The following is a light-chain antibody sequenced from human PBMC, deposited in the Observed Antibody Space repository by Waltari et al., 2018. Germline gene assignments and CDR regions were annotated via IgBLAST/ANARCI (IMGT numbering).Light chain of an antibody. J-gene: IGLJ2*01. CDR3: YSYAGNNNVV. CDR1: SGAVGGYTY. V-gene: IGLV2-8*01. CDR2: EVN. Sequence: QSALTQPPSASGSPGQSVTISCTGTSGAVGGYTYFSWYQHHPGKAPKLMIYEVNKRPSGVPDRFSGSKSGNTASLTVSGLQADDEADYYCYSYAGNNNVVFGGGTKLTVL.